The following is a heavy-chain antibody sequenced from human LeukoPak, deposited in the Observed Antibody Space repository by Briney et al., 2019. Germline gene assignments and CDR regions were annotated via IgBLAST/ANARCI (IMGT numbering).Heavy chain of an antibody. V-gene: IGHV3-48*02. CDR3: ARVGGATAVTMYFEY. D-gene: IGHD1-26*01. CDR2: MTTSGNTI. J-gene: IGHJ4*02. Sequence: GGSLRLSCVVSGITFSGYSMIWVRQAPGKGLEWLSFMTTSGNTIFYAESVKDRFTISRDNPKKSLYLQMNSLRDEDTAVYYCARVGGATAVTMYFEYWGQGTLVTVSS. CDR1: GITFSGYS.